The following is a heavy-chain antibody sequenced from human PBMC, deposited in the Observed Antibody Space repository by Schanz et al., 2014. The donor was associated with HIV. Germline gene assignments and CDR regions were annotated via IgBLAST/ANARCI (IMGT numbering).Heavy chain of an antibody. V-gene: IGHV1-69*01. CDR1: GGTSSIYA. D-gene: IGHD6-13*01. J-gene: IGHJ4*02. Sequence: QVQLVQSGAEVKKPGSSVKVACKASGGTSSIYAISWVRQAPGQGLEWMGGLIPLFGTSNYAQKFQGRATITADESTSTAYMELSSLRSEDTAVYYCARDSPVAAGTLDYWGQGTLVTVSS. CDR3: ARDSPVAAGTLDY. CDR2: LIPLFGTS.